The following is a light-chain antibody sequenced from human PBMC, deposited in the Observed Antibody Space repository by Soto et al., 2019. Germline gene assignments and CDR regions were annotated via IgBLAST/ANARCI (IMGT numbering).Light chain of an antibody. V-gene: IGKV1-27*01. CDR3: QKYNSAPPT. CDR1: QSISNY. J-gene: IGKJ1*01. CDR2: AAF. Sequence: DIQMTQSPSSLTSSVVDRFTSTSRARQSISNYLFLYQQKPAKVPTLLIYAAFTLQSGVPSRFSGSGSETDFTLTISSLQPEDVATYYCQKYNSAPPTFGEGTKVDIK.